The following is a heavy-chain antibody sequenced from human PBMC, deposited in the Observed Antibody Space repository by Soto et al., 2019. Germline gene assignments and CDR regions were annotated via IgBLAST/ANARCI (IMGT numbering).Heavy chain of an antibody. Sequence: SGPTLVNPTETLTLTCTVSGFSLSNARMGVSWIRQPPGKALEWLAHIFSNDEKSYSTSLKSRLTISKDTSKSQVVLTMTNMDPVDTATYYCARIRDTGYYDILTGYPPRPYYGMDVWGQGTTVTVSS. CDR1: GFSLSNARMG. J-gene: IGHJ6*02. V-gene: IGHV2-26*01. D-gene: IGHD3-9*01. CDR3: ARIRDTGYYDILTGYPPRPYYGMDV. CDR2: IFSNDEK.